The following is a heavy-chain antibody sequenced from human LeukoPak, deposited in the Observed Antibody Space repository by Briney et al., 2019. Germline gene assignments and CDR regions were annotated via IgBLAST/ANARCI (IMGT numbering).Heavy chain of an antibody. CDR3: ARGYYDFWSGYRRFDP. CDR1: GFTFSDYY. D-gene: IGHD3-3*01. Sequence: GGSLRLSCAASGFTFSDYYMSWIRQAPGKGLEWVSYISSSSSYTNYADSVKGRFTISRDNAKNLLYLQMNSLRAEDTAVYYCARGYYDFWSGYRRFDPWGQGTLVTVSS. CDR2: ISSSSSYT. J-gene: IGHJ5*02. V-gene: IGHV3-11*06.